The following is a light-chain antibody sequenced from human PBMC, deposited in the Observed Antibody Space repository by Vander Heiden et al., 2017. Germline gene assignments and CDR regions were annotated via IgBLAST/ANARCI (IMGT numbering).Light chain of an antibody. CDR3: QAWDSSTDNYV. Sequence: SYELTQPPPASVSPGQPASITCSGAKLGDKYACWYQQKPGHSPVLVIYQDSKRPSGIPERFSGSNSGNTATLTISGTQAMDEADYYCQAWDSSTDNYVFGTGTKVTVL. V-gene: IGLV3-1*01. CDR2: QDS. CDR1: KLGDKY. J-gene: IGLJ1*01.